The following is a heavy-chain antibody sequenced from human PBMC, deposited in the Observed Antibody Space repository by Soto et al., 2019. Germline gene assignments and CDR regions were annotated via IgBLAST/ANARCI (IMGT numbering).Heavy chain of an antibody. J-gene: IGHJ4*02. CDR2: MQPSSGRT. D-gene: IGHD1-26*01. CDR1: GYSFTGLD. V-gene: IGHV1-8*01. CDR3: ARGVTAGVDY. Sequence: ASVKVSCKASGYSFTGLDINWVRQTIGQGLEWMGWMQPSSGRTGYAQKFQGRVTMTRDTSINTAYMELSSLTSDDTAFYYCARGVTAGVDYWGQGTLVTVSS.